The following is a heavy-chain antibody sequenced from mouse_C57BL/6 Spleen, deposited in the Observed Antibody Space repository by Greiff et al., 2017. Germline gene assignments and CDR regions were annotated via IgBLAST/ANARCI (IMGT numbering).Heavy chain of an antibody. Sequence: QVQLQQPGAELVKPGASVKLSCKASGYTFTSYWMHWVKQRPGRGLEWNGRIDPNSGGTKYNEKFKSKATLTVDKPSSTAYMQLSSLTSEDSAVYYCARYGNYGAMDYWGQGTSVTVSS. D-gene: IGHD2-1*01. J-gene: IGHJ4*01. CDR1: GYTFTSYW. CDR2: IDPNSGGT. V-gene: IGHV1-72*01. CDR3: ARYGNYGAMDY.